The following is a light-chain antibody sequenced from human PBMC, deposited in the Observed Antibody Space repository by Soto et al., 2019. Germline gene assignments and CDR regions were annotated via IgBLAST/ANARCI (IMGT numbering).Light chain of an antibody. CDR2: GAS. CDR1: QSITRN. Sequence: EIVMTQSPATLSVCPGERASLSCRASQSITRNLAWYQQSPGQAPRLLIYGASTRATGIPDRFSGSGSGTDFTLTISRLEPEDFAVYYCQQFSSYPLTFGGGTKVDI. J-gene: IGKJ4*01. V-gene: IGKV3-15*01. CDR3: QQFSSYPLT.